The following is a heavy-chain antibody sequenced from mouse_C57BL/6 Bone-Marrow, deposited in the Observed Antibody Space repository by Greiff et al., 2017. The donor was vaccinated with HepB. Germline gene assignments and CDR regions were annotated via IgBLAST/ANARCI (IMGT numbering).Heavy chain of an antibody. Sequence: VQLKESGAELVRPGASVKLSCTASGFNIKDDYMHWVKQRPEQGLEWIGWIDPENGDTEYASKFQGKATITADTSSNTAYLQLSSLTSEDTAVYYCTLNYYGSSYYAMDYWGQGTSVTVSS. CDR2: IDPENGDT. V-gene: IGHV14-4*01. D-gene: IGHD1-1*01. J-gene: IGHJ4*01. CDR1: GFNIKDDY. CDR3: TLNYYGSSYYAMDY.